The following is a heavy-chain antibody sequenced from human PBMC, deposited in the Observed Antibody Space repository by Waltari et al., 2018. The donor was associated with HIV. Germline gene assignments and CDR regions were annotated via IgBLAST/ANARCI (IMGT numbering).Heavy chain of an antibody. Sequence: QVQLQESGPGLVKPSQTLSLTCPVPGGSLSSGSFFRSWLREPAGKGLEWIGRVYTRGSTNYNPSLKSRVTISGDTPKNQFSLKLSSVTAADTAVYYCARVTSFMVRGGFVWSWFDPWGQGTLVTVSS. V-gene: IGHV4-61*02. J-gene: IGHJ5*02. CDR2: VYTRGST. CDR1: GGSLSSGSFF. D-gene: IGHD3-10*01. CDR3: ARVTSFMVRGGFVWSWFDP.